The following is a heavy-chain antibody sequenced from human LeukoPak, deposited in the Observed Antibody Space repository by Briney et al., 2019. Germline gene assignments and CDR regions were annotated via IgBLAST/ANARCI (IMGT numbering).Heavy chain of an antibody. CDR2: ISYDGSNK. CDR3: ARDSIVGATSLDY. D-gene: IGHD1-26*01. V-gene: IGHV3-30-3*01. J-gene: IGHJ4*02. Sequence: GGSLRLSCAASGFTFSSYAMHWVRQAPGKGLEWVAVISYDGSNKYYADSVKGRFTISRDNSKNTLYLQMNSLRAEDTAVYYCARDSIVGATSLDYWGQGTLVTVSS. CDR1: GFTFSSYA.